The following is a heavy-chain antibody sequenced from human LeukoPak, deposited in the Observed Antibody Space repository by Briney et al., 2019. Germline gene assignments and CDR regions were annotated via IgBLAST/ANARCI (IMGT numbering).Heavy chain of an antibody. CDR2: ITTDGSGT. D-gene: IGHD1-26*01. Sequence: GGSLRLSCANSGFTFDRYWMHWVRQPPGKGLSWVSHITTDGSGTSYADSVKGRFTISRDNAKKTLYLQMNSLRAEDTAVYYCARGAVAGANFDYWGLGTLVTVSS. J-gene: IGHJ4*02. CDR1: GFTFDRYW. V-gene: IGHV3-74*01. CDR3: ARGAVAGANFDY.